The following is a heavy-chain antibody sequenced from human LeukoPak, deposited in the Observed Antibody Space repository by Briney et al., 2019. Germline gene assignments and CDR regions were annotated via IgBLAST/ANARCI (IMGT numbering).Heavy chain of an antibody. D-gene: IGHD5-24*01. J-gene: IGHJ3*01. CDR2: VVYSGST. CDR3: ARHREMDSYDAFDV. V-gene: IGHV4-59*08. Sequence: SETLSLTCTVPVGSISRYYWSWIRQPPGKGLECIGFVVYSGSTNYNPSLKSRVTISIDTSNNHLSLKLSSVTAADTAVYYCARHREMDSYDAFDVWGQGTMVTVSS. CDR1: VGSISRYY.